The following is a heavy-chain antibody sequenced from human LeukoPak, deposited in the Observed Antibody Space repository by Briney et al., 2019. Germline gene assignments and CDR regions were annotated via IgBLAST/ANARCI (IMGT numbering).Heavy chain of an antibody. Sequence: GGSLTLSCAASGFTFSSYSMNWIRQAKGKGLEWTSYISSSSSTIYYAGSVKGRFTISRDNAKNSLYLQMNSLRDEDTAVYYCARVAGGIAVASDYWGQGTLVTVSS. V-gene: IGHV3-48*02. J-gene: IGHJ4*02. CDR2: ISSSSSTI. D-gene: IGHD6-19*01. CDR3: ARVAGGIAVASDY. CDR1: GFTFSSYS.